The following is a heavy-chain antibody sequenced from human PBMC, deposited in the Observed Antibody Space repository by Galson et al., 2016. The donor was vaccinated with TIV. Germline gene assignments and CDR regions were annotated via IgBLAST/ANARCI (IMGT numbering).Heavy chain of an antibody. CDR1: GYTFTGYY. J-gene: IGHJ3*01. Sequence: SVKVSCKASGYTFTGYYIHWVRQAPGQGLEWIGRINPSNDVTDYAQNFQGRVTMTRDTSIMTVYMELSSQGSDDTALSYGAKAGAGLRYINWLVDAFDLWGQGTMVAVSS. V-gene: IGHV1-2*06. D-gene: IGHD3-9*01. CDR3: AKAGAGLRYINWLVDAFDL. CDR2: INPSNDVT.